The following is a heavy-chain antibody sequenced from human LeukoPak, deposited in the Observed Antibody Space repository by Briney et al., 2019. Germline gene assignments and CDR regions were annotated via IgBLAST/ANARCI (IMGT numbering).Heavy chain of an antibody. V-gene: IGHV3-23*01. Sequence: PGGSLRLSCAASGFTFSSYAMSWVRQAPGKGLEWVSAISGSGGSTYYADSVKGRLTISRDNAKNSLYLQMNSLRAEDTALYYCAKGGVYDSSVYFDYWGQGTLVTVSS. J-gene: IGHJ4*02. CDR1: GFTFSSYA. D-gene: IGHD3-22*01. CDR3: AKGGVYDSSVYFDY. CDR2: ISGSGGST.